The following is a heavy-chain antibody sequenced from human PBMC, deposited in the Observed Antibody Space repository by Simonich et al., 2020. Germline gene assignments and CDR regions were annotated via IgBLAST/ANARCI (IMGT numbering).Heavy chain of an antibody. J-gene: IGHJ3*02. CDR3: ARGKGWKNAFDI. V-gene: IGHV4-34*01. Sequence: QVQLQQWGAGLLKPSETLSLTCAVYGGSFSGYYWSWIRQPPGKGLEWIGEINHSGSTNHNPPLKSRGTISVDTSKNQFSLKLSSVTAADTAVYYCARGKGWKNAFDIWGQGTMVTVSS. D-gene: IGHD1-1*01. CDR1: GGSFSGYY. CDR2: INHSGST.